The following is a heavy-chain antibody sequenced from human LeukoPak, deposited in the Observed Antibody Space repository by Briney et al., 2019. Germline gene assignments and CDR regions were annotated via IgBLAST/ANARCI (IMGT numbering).Heavy chain of an antibody. CDR3: AKDLEMATKSDNWFDP. V-gene: IGHV3-30*02. Sequence: GGSLRLSCAASGFTFSSYGMHWVRQGRGKGLVWVAFIRYDGSNKYYAESVKGRFTISRDNSKNTLYLQMNSLRAEETAGYYCAKDLEMATKSDNWFDPWGQGTLVTVSS. D-gene: IGHD5-24*01. CDR1: GFTFSSYG. CDR2: IRYDGSNK. J-gene: IGHJ5*02.